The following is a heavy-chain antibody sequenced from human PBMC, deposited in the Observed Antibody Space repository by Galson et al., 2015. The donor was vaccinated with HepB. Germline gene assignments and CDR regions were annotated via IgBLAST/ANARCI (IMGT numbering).Heavy chain of an antibody. Sequence: SVKVPCKASGYTFTGYYMHWVRQAPGQGLEWMGWINPNSGGTNYAQKFQGWVTMTRDTSISTAYMELSRLRSDDTAVYYCARGSSGYYSFVYYYGMDVWGQGTTVTVSS. CDR2: INPNSGGT. J-gene: IGHJ6*02. CDR1: GYTFTGYY. D-gene: IGHD3-22*01. CDR3: ARGSSGYYSFVYYYGMDV. V-gene: IGHV1-2*04.